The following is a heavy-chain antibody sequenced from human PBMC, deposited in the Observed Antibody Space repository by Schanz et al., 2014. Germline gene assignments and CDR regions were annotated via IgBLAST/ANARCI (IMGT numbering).Heavy chain of an antibody. Sequence: LRLSCAASGFSFSDYYMSWIRQPPGKGLEWIGEINHSGNNYYNPSLKSRVTISVDTSKNQFSLKLTSVTAADTAVYYCATNMVQGTISDAFDIWGQGTMVTVSS. J-gene: IGHJ3*02. CDR1: GFSFSDYY. V-gene: IGHV4-34*08. CDR2: INHSGNN. D-gene: IGHD3-10*01. CDR3: ATNMVQGTISDAFDI.